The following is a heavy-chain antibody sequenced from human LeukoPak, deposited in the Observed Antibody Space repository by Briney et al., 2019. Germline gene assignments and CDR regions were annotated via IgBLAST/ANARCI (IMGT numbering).Heavy chain of an antibody. Sequence: PGGSLRLSCAASGFTFSSYWMSWVRQAPGKGLEWVANIKQDGSEKYYVDSVKGRFTISRDNAKNSLYLQMNSLRAEDTAVYYCASGPGYCSGGGCYSVYYYGMDVWGQGTTVTVSS. CDR2: IKQDGSEK. CDR3: ASGPGYCSGGGCYSVYYYGMDV. D-gene: IGHD2-15*01. V-gene: IGHV3-7*01. CDR1: GFTFSSYW. J-gene: IGHJ6*02.